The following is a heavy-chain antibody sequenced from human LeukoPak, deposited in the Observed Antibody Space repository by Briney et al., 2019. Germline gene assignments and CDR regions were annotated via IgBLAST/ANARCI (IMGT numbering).Heavy chain of an antibody. CDR3: AKSEQEPMNYFDY. J-gene: IGHJ4*02. CDR1: GFTFSSFA. Sequence: PGGSLRLSCAASGFTFSSFAMSWVRQAPGKGLEGVSGFRGSDGSTDYADSVKGRFTIFRDNSKNTLYLQMTSLRADDTAVYYCAKSEQEPMNYFDYWGQGTLVIVSS. V-gene: IGHV3-23*01. CDR2: FRGSDGST.